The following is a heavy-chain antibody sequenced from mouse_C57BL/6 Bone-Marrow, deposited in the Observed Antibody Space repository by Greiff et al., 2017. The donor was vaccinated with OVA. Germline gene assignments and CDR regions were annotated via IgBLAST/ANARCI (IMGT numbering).Heavy chain of an antibody. CDR3: ASLYYYGSSHYYYAMDY. CDR2: IRNKANGYTT. J-gene: IGHJ4*01. D-gene: IGHD1-1*01. CDR1: GFTFTDYY. Sequence: DVMLVESGGGLVQPGGSLSLSCAASGFTFTDYYMSWVRQPPGKALEWLGFIRNKANGYTTEYSASVKGRFTSSRDNSQSILYLQMNALRAEDSATYYCASLYYYGSSHYYYAMDYWGQGTSVTVSS. V-gene: IGHV7-3*01.